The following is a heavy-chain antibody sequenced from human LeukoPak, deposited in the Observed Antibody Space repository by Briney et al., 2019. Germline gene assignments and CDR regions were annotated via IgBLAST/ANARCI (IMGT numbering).Heavy chain of an antibody. J-gene: IGHJ4*02. D-gene: IGHD3-9*01. Sequence: GGSLRLSCAASGFTFSSYSMNWVRQAPGKGLEWVSSISSSSSYIYYADPVKGRFTISRDNAKNSLYLQMNSLRAEDTAVYYCARGSNFDWLLSSSTYYFDYWGQGTLVTVSS. CDR1: GFTFSSYS. CDR2: ISSSSSYI. CDR3: ARGSNFDWLLSSSTYYFDY. V-gene: IGHV3-21*01.